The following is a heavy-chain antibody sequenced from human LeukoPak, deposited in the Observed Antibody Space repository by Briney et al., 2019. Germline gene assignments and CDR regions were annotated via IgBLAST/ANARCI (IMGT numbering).Heavy chain of an antibody. V-gene: IGHV4-34*01. CDR1: GGSFSDYY. CDR2: INHSGST. J-gene: IGHJ4*02. D-gene: IGHD3-10*01. CDR3: ARLAYYCGSGSYSKRFDY. Sequence: SDTLSVTCAVYGGSFSDYYWIWIRQPPATALEWTGEINHSGSTNYNPSLTIRLTISVDTSKNHFSLILTSVTPADPPVYYSARLAYYCGSGSYSKRFDYWGQGALVTVSS.